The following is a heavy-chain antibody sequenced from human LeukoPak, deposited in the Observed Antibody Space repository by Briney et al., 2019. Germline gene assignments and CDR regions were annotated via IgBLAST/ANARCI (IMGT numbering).Heavy chain of an antibody. D-gene: IGHD2-2*01. V-gene: IGHV3-21*01. CDR1: GFTFSSYS. J-gene: IGHJ5*02. CDR2: ISSSSSYI. Sequence: GGSLRLSCAASGFTFSSYSMNWVRQAPGKGLEWVSSISSSSSYIYYADSVKGRFTISRDNAKNSLYLQMNSLRAEDTAVYYCARGGYCSSTSCPDLASWGQGTLVTVSS. CDR3: ARGGYCSSTSCPDLAS.